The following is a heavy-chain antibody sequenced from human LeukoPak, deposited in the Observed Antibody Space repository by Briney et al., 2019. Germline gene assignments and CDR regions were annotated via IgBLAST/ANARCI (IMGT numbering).Heavy chain of an antibody. Sequence: ASVKVSYKASGYTFTGCYIHWVRQAPGQGLEWVGWINPHSGGTNYAQKFQGRVSMTRDTSISTAYMELSRLKSDDTAVYYCATERGKVGSSPGYIHWGRGTLVTVSS. V-gene: IGHV1-2*02. D-gene: IGHD1-26*01. CDR3: ATERGKVGSSPGYIH. CDR2: INPHSGGT. CDR1: GYTFTGCY. J-gene: IGHJ4*02.